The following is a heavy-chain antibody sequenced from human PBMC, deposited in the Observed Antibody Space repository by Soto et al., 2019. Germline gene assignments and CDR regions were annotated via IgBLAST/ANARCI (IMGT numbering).Heavy chain of an antibody. CDR1: GGTFSSYA. CDR2: IIPIFGTA. Sequence: QVQLVQSGAEVKKPGSSVKVSCKASGGTFSSYAISWVRQAPGQGLEWMGGIIPIFGTANYAKKFQGRVTITADEYTSTGYMELSSLRSEDTAVYYCVILTGSIPFDYWGQGTLVTVSS. CDR3: VILTGSIPFDY. J-gene: IGHJ4*02. V-gene: IGHV1-69*01. D-gene: IGHD3-9*01.